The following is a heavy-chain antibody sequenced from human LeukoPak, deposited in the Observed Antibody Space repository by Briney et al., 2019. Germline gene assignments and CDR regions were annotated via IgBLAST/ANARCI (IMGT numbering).Heavy chain of an antibody. CDR2: IISKTDGGTT. V-gene: IGHV3-15*07. CDR3: TTHIAADYYYGMDV. D-gene: IGHD6-13*01. J-gene: IGHJ6*02. CDR1: GFTFSNAW. Sequence: GGSLRLSCAASGFTFSNAWMNWVRQAPGKGLEWVGRIISKTDGGTTDYAAPVKGRFTISRDDSRSTLYLQMNSLEAEDTAVYYCTTHIAADYYYGMDVWGQGTTVTVSS.